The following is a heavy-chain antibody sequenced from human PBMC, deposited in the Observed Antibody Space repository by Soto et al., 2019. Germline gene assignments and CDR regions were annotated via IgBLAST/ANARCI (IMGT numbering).Heavy chain of an antibody. V-gene: IGHV4-31*03. Sequence: SATLSLTCTVSGGSISSGGYYWSWIRQHPGKGLEWIGYIYYSGSTYYNPSLKSRVTISVDTSKNQFSLKLSSVTAADTAVYYCARDPGDYYDILTGPNYYYYGMDVWGQGTTVTVSS. J-gene: IGHJ6*02. CDR1: GGSISSGGYY. CDR2: IYYSGST. D-gene: IGHD3-9*01. CDR3: ARDPGDYYDILTGPNYYYYGMDV.